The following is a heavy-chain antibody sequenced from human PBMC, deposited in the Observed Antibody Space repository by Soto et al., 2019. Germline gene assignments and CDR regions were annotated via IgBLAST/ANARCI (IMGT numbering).Heavy chain of an antibody. J-gene: IGHJ6*02. D-gene: IGHD3-16*01. CDR1: GSIFSSYT. CDR3: ARGLGGRMDD. CDR2: IIPILGET. Sequence: QVQLVQSGAEVKKPGSAVRVSCKPSGSIFSSYTISWVRQAPGQGLEWMGRIIPILGETNSAQKFQGRVTLTADKSTNTAYMELNSLRLEDTAVYYCARGLGGRMDDWGQGTKVTVSS. V-gene: IGHV1-69*08.